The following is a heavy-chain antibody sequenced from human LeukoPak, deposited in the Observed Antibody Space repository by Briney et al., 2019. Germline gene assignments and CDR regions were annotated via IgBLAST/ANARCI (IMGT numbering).Heavy chain of an antibody. D-gene: IGHD3-22*01. CDR2: INHSGST. V-gene: IGHV4-34*01. J-gene: IGHJ4*02. Sequence: SETLSLTCTVSGGSISSYYWSWIRQPPGKGLEWIGEINHSGSTNYNPSLKSRVTISVDTSKNQFSLKLSSVTAADTAVYYCARHVPPTDAYYDSSGYSSLDYWGQGTLVTVSS. CDR3: ARHVPPTDAYYDSSGYSSLDY. CDR1: GGSISSYY.